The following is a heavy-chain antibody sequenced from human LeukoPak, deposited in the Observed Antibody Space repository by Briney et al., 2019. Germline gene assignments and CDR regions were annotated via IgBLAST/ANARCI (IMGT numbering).Heavy chain of an antibody. CDR2: IGSSATTI. D-gene: IGHD2-8*02. CDR3: AKDYLVGGRFAFDI. Sequence: GGSLRLSCAASGFTLSDYYMTWIRQAPGKGLEWVSYIGSSATTIYYADSVKGRFTISRDNSKNTLYLQMNSLRAEDTAVYYCAKDYLVGGRFAFDIWGQGTMVTVSS. CDR1: GFTLSDYY. V-gene: IGHV3-11*01. J-gene: IGHJ3*02.